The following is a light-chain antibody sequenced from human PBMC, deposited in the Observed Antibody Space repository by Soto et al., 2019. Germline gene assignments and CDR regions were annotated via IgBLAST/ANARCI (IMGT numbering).Light chain of an antibody. V-gene: IGLV2-14*02. J-gene: IGLJ2*01. CDR2: EAT. Sequence: QSALTQPASVSGSPGQSIPISCTGTSSDIGRYNLVSWYQQHPGKPPKLMIYEATKRPSGVSNRFSGSKSGNTASLTISGLQAEDEADYYGSSYGGSNNDEVFGGGTKLTVL. CDR3: SSYGGSNNDEV. CDR1: SSDIGRYNL.